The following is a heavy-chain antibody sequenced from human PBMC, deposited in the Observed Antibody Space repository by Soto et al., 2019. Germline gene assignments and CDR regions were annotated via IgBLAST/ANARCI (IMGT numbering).Heavy chain of an antibody. V-gene: IGHV3-30*18. CDR2: MSYDGSNK. Sequence: GGSLRLSCATSGFSFSTYGVHWVRRAPGKGVEWVATMSYDGSNKFYGDSVKGRFTISRDNSKNTLYLQMNSLRPEDTAVYFCAKEGYLGSGIDFRHYFDYWGQGTLVTVFS. D-gene: IGHD3-10*01. CDR3: AKEGYLGSGIDFRHYFDY. CDR1: GFSFSTYG. J-gene: IGHJ4*02.